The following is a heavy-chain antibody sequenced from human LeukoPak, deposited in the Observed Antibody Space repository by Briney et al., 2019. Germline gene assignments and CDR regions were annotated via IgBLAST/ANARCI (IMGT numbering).Heavy chain of an antibody. Sequence: GGSLRLSCAASGFTFSSYAMHWVRQAPGKGLEWVSGISWNSGSIGYADSVKGRFTISRDNAKNSLYLQMNSLRAEDTALYYCARGGLLWFGEYFDYWGQGTLVTVSS. D-gene: IGHD3-10*01. CDR1: GFTFSSYA. V-gene: IGHV3-9*01. CDR3: ARGGLLWFGEYFDY. CDR2: ISWNSGSI. J-gene: IGHJ4*02.